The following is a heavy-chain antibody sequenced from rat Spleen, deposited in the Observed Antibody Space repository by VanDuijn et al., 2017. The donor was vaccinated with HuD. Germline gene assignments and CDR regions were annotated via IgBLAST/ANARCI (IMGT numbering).Heavy chain of an antibody. Sequence: EVQLVESGGGLVQPGRSLKLSCAASGFTFSDYYMAWVRQAPTKGLEWVASISPGGGNTYYRDSVKGRFTISRDTAKSTLYLQMDSLRSEDTATYYCARRHYGYTDYFDYWGQGVMVTVSS. CDR1: GFTFSDYY. CDR2: ISPGGGNT. V-gene: IGHV5-25*01. D-gene: IGHD1-4*01. J-gene: IGHJ2*01. CDR3: ARRHYGYTDYFDY.